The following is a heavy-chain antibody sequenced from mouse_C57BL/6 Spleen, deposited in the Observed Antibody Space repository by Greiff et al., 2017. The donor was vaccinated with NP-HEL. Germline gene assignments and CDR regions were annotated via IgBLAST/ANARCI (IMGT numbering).Heavy chain of an antibody. J-gene: IGHJ3*01. CDR2: IDPANGNT. Sequence: EVQLQQSVAELVRPGASVKLSCTASGFNIKNTYMHWVKQRPEQGLEWIGRIDPANGNTKYSPKFQGKGTITADTSSNTASLPLRSLTSADPTLYFCARLAGRSYGFGYWGQGTLVTVSA. CDR1: GFNIKNTY. CDR3: ARLAGRSYGFGY. D-gene: IGHD1-1*01. V-gene: IGHV14-3*01.